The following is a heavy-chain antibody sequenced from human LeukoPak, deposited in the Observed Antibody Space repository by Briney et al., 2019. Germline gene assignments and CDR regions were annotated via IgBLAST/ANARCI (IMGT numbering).Heavy chain of an antibody. CDR1: GFTFSSYG. Sequence: PGRSLRLSCAASGFTFSSYGMHWVRQAPGKGLEWVAVISYDGSNKYYADSVKGRFTISRDNSKNTLYLQMNSLRAEDTALYYCAKEYKGLRRYSYSSNFDYWGQGTLVTVSS. CDR2: ISYDGSNK. D-gene: IGHD5-18*01. J-gene: IGHJ4*02. V-gene: IGHV3-30*18. CDR3: AKEYKGLRRYSYSSNFDY.